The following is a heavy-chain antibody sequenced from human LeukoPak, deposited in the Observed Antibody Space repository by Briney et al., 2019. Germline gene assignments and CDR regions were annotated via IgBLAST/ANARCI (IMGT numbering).Heavy chain of an antibody. CDR3: TGNYYGSGSYADFDY. CDR2: IYTSGST. CDR1: GNSISSGDNY. V-gene: IGHV4-61*02. J-gene: IGHJ4*02. D-gene: IGHD3-10*01. Sequence: SQTLSLTCTVSGNSISSGDNYWSWIRQPAGKGLEWIGRIYTSGSTNYNPSLKSRVTMSVDTSKNQISLKLSSVTAEDTAVYYCTGNYYGSGSYADFDYWGQGTLVTVSS.